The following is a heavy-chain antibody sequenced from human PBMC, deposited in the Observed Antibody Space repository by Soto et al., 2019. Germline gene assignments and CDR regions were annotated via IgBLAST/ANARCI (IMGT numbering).Heavy chain of an antibody. CDR3: ARDSGSDGYYYYGMDV. D-gene: IGHD1-26*01. V-gene: IGHV1-46*03. Sequence: ASVKVSCKASGYTFTSYYMHWVRQAPGQGLEWMGIINPSGGSTGYAQKFQGRVTMTRDTSTSTVYMELSSLRSEDTAVYYCARDSGSDGYYYYGMDVWGQGTTVTVSS. CDR1: GYTFTSYY. CDR2: INPSGGST. J-gene: IGHJ6*02.